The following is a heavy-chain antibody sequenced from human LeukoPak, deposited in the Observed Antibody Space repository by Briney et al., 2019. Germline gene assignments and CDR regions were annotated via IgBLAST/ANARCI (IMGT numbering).Heavy chain of an antibody. V-gene: IGHV1-18*01. J-gene: IGHJ3*02. CDR1: GNTFTSYG. CDR3: ARHLDPTDAFDI. CDR2: ISDYNGNT. D-gene: IGHD2-2*03. Sequence: GASLKSSCKPSGNTFTSYGISWVHQAPGQGLEWMGWISDYNGNTNYAQKLQGRVTMTTDTSTSTAYMELRSLRSDDTAVYYCARHLDPTDAFDIWGQGTMVTVSS.